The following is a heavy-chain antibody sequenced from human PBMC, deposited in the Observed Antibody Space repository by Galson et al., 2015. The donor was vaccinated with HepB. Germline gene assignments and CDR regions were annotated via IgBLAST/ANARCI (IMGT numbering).Heavy chain of an antibody. CDR3: ARDRSGRGLSYYFDY. CDR1: GYTFTGYY. Sequence: SVKVSCKASGYTFTGYYMHWVRQAPEQGLEWMGWINPNSGGTNYAQKFQGRVTMTRDTSISTAYMELSRLRSDDTAVYYCARDRSGRGLSYYFDYWGQGTLVTVSS. J-gene: IGHJ4*02. CDR2: INPNSGGT. D-gene: IGHD3-10*01. V-gene: IGHV1-2*02.